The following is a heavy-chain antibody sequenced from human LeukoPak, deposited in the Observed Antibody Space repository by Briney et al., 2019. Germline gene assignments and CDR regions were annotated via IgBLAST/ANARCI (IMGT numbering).Heavy chain of an antibody. CDR2: IYTSGST. Sequence: SETLSLTCTVSGGSISSGSYYWSWIRQPAGKGLEWIGRIYTSGSTNYNPSLKSRVTISVDTSKNQFSLKLSSVTAADTAVCYSAREVKGYYDSSGSENFDYWGQGTLVTVSS. V-gene: IGHV4-61*02. D-gene: IGHD3-22*01. CDR3: AREVKGYYDSSGSENFDY. J-gene: IGHJ4*02. CDR1: GGSISSGSYY.